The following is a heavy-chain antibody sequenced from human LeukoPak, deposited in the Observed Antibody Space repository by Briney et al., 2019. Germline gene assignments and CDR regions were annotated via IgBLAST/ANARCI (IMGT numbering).Heavy chain of an antibody. CDR1: DDSFSSHY. CDR3: ARDLVTVTKGFDI. D-gene: IGHD4-17*01. Sequence: SETLSLTCAVSDDSFSSHYRTWIRQPPGKGLEWIGYISYIGSTNYNPSLKTRVTISIDTSKNQFSLKLTSVTAADTAVYYCARDLVTVTKGFDIWGQGTMVSVSS. J-gene: IGHJ3*02. CDR2: ISYIGST. V-gene: IGHV4-59*11.